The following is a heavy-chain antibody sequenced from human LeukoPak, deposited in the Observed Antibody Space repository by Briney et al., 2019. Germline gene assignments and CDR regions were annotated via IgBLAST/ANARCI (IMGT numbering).Heavy chain of an antibody. CDR3: ARRGSSASAAFDI. CDR1: GYTFTGYY. J-gene: IGHJ3*02. CDR2: ISAYNGNT. V-gene: IGHV1-18*04. Sequence: GASVKVSCKASGYTFTGYYMHWVRQAPGQGLEWMGWISAYNGNTNYAQKLQGRVTMTTDTSTSTAYMELRSLRSDDTAVYYCARRGSSASAAFDIWGQGTMVTVSS. D-gene: IGHD6-6*01.